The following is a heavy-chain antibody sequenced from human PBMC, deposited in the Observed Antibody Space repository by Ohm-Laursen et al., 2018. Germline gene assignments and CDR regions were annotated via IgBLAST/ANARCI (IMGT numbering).Heavy chain of an antibody. V-gene: IGHV4-59*08. CDR1: GGSISSYY. CDR3: ARHRGVGATLGYDWFDP. Sequence: GTLSLTCTVSGGSISSYYWSWIRQPPGKGLEWIGYIYYSGSTNYNPSLKSRVTISVDTSKNQFSLKLSSVTAADTAVYYCARHRGVGATLGYDWFDPWGQGTLVTVSS. CDR2: IYYSGST. J-gene: IGHJ5*02. D-gene: IGHD1-26*01.